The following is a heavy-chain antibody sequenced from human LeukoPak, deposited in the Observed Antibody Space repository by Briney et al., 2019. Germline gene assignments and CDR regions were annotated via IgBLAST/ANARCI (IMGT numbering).Heavy chain of an antibody. CDR1: GFTVSSNY. D-gene: IGHD6-13*01. Sequence: GGSLRLSCAASGFTVSSNYMSWVRQAPGKGLEWVSVIYSGGSTYYADSVKGRFTISRDNSKNALYLQMNSLRAEDTAVYYCASSSSWYYSDYWGQGTLVTVSS. CDR3: ASSSSWYYSDY. J-gene: IGHJ4*02. CDR2: IYSGGST. V-gene: IGHV3-53*01.